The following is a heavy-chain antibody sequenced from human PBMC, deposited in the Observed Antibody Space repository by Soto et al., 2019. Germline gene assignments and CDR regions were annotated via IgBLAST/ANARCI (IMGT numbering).Heavy chain of an antibody. CDR1: GFTFSSYA. V-gene: IGHV3-23*01. J-gene: IGHJ3*02. CDR3: AKPTYYYDSSGPDDAFDI. Sequence: PGGSLRLSCAASGFTFSSYAMSWVRQAPGKGLEWVSAISGSGGSTYYADSVKGRFTISRDNSKNTLYLQMNSLRAEDTAVYYCAKPTYYYDSSGPDDAFDIWGQGTMVTVSS. CDR2: ISGSGGST. D-gene: IGHD3-22*01.